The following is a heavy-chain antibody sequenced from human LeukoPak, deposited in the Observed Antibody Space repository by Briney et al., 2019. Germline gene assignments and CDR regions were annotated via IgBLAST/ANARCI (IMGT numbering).Heavy chain of an antibody. J-gene: IGHJ4*02. CDR2: ISAYNGNT. CDR1: GYTFTVYG. CDR3: ARDDGRSSQPFDY. Sequence: ASVKVSCKASGYTFTVYGISWVRQAPGQGLEWMGWISAYNGNTNYIQKLQGRVTMTTDTSTSTAYVELRSLRSDDTAVYYCARDDGRSSQPFDYWGQGTLVTVSS. D-gene: IGHD6-6*01. V-gene: IGHV1-18*01.